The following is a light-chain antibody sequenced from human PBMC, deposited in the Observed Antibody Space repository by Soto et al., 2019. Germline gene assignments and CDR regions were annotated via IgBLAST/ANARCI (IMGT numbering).Light chain of an antibody. V-gene: IGLV2-14*03. CDR1: RTDVDGHDY. Sequence: QSVLTPPASVSRSPGQSTTISCTGARTDVDGHDYVSWYQQHPGQAPKLIIFDVHNRPSGVSSRFSGSKSGDTASLTISGLRAEDVGDYYCSSYTASTPFYVFGTGTKVTV. J-gene: IGLJ1*01. CDR2: DVH. CDR3: SSYTASTPFYV.